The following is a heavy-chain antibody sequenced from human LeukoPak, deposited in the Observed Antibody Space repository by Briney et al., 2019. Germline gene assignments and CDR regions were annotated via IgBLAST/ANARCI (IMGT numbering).Heavy chain of an antibody. J-gene: IGHJ6*02. CDR2: IYSGGST. CDR3: ARGRWSGGRRYPDYYYGTDV. D-gene: IGHD2-15*01. V-gene: IGHV3-66*01. CDR1: GFTVSSNY. Sequence: GGSLRLSCAASGFTVSSNYMSWVRQAPGKGLEWVSVIYSGGSTYYADSVKGRFTISRDNSKNTLYLQMNSLRAEDTAVYYWARGRWSGGRRYPDYYYGTDVCGQGTTVTVSS.